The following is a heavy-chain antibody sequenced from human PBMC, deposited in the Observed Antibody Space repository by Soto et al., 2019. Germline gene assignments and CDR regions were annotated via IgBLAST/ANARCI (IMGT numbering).Heavy chain of an antibody. CDR2: IIPISGTA. CDR1: GGTFSSYA. D-gene: IGHD2-2*01. J-gene: IGHJ6*02. Sequence: QVQLVQSGAEVKKPGSSVKVSCKASGGTFSSYAISWVRQAPGQGLEWMGGIIPISGTANYAQKFQGRVTITADEYTSTAYMELCSLRSEDTAVYYCARSQGSSTSLEIYYYYYYGMDVWGQGTTVTVSS. V-gene: IGHV1-69*01. CDR3: ARSQGSSTSLEIYYYYYYGMDV.